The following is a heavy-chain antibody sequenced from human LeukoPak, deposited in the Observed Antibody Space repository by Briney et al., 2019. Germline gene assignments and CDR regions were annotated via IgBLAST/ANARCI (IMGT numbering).Heavy chain of an antibody. CDR3: ARHKSIMATLDY. V-gene: IGHV4-39*01. CDR1: GGSISSSSYY. J-gene: IGHJ4*02. CDR2: IYYSGST. D-gene: IGHD5-24*01. Sequence: SETLSLTCTVSGGSISSSSYYWGWIRQPPGKGLEWIGSIYYSGSTYYNPSLKCRVTISVDTSKNQVSLKVRSVTATDTAVYYCARHKSIMATLDYWGRGTLVTVSS.